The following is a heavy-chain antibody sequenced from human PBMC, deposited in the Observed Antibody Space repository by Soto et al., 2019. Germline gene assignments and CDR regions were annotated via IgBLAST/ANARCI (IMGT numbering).Heavy chain of an antibody. CDR1: GYTFTSYA. D-gene: IGHD3-9*01. CDR3: VREGLTNYDILTGRKIDAFDI. J-gene: IGHJ3*02. Sequence: ASVKVSCKASGYTFTSYAMHWVRQAPGQRLEWMGWINAGNGNTKYSQKFQGRVTITRDTSASTAYMELSSLRSEDTAVYYCVREGLTNYDILTGRKIDAFDIWGQGTMVTVSS. V-gene: IGHV1-3*01. CDR2: INAGNGNT.